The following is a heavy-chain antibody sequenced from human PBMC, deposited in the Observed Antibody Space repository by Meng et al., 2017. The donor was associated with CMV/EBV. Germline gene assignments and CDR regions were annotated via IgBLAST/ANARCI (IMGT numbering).Heavy chain of an antibody. V-gene: IGHV3-30*02. J-gene: IGHJ6*02. D-gene: IGHD4-11*01. CDR2: IRYDGSNK. Sequence: GGSLRLSCAASGFTFSSYGMHWVRQAPGKGLEWVAFIRYDGSNKYYADSVKGRFTISRDNSKNTLYLQMNSLRAEDMAVYYCARVGEVTTGDYYYYGMDVWGQGTTVTVSS. CDR1: GFTFSSYG. CDR3: ARVGEVTTGDYYYYGMDV.